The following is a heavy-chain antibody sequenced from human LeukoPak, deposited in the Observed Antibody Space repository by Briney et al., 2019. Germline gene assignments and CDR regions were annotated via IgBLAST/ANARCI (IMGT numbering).Heavy chain of an antibody. CDR2: IYYSGST. CDR3: ARTNDDSSGYYIRY. CDR1: GGSISYYY. D-gene: IGHD3-22*01. V-gene: IGHV4-59*01. J-gene: IGHJ4*02. Sequence: SETLSLTCTVSGGSISYYYWGWIRQPPGKGLEWIGYIYYSGSTNYNPSLKSRVTISVDTSKNQFSLKLSSVTAADTAVYYCARTNDDSSGYYIRYWGQGTLVTVSS.